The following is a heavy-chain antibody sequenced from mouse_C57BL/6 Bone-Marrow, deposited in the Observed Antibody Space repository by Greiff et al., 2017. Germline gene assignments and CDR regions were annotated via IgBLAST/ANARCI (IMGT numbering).Heavy chain of an antibody. V-gene: IGHV1-52*01. J-gene: IGHJ3*01. CDR1: GYTFTSYW. Sequence: QVQLQQPGAELVRPGSSVKLSCKASGYTFTSYWMHWVKQRPIQGLEWIGNIDPSDSETHYNQKFKDKATLTVDKSSSTAYMQLSSLTSEDSAVYYCARMDYDRAWLAYWGQGTLVTVSA. D-gene: IGHD2-4*01. CDR2: IDPSDSET. CDR3: ARMDYDRAWLAY.